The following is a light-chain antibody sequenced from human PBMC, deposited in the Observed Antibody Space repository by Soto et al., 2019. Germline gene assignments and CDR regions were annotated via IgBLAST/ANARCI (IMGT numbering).Light chain of an antibody. CDR2: EVS. CDR1: SSDVGGYNS. CDR3: TSYAGSNNLL. V-gene: IGLV2-8*01. J-gene: IGLJ2*01. Sequence: QSALTQPPSSSVSPGQSVTISCTGTSSDVGGYNSVAWYQQHPGKAPKLMIYEVSKRPSGVPDRFSGSRSGNTASLTVSGLQAEDEADYYCTSYAGSNNLLFGGGTKVTVL.